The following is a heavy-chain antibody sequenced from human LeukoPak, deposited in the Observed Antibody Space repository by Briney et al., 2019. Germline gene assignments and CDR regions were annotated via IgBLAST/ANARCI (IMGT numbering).Heavy chain of an antibody. Sequence: SETLSLTCTVSGGSISSGSFFWSWIRQPAGKGLELIGRIYPTGSTNYSPSLKSRVTISLDTSKNQFSLKLTSVTAADTAVYYCAKMHPFPENWFDPWGQGTLVTVSS. D-gene: IGHD1-14*01. V-gene: IGHV4-61*02. CDR3: AKMHPFPENWFDP. CDR2: IYPTGST. J-gene: IGHJ5*02. CDR1: GGSISSGSFF.